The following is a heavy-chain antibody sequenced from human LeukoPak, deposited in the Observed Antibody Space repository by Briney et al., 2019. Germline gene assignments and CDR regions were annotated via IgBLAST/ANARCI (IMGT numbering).Heavy chain of an antibody. CDR1: GFTFSSYE. Sequence: PGGSLRLSCAASGFTFSSYEMNWVRQAPGKGLEWVSYISSSGSTIYYADSVKGRFTISRDNAKNSLYLQMNSLRAEDTAVYYCARGGYFGDYVGYWGQGTLVTVSS. CDR3: ARGGYFGDYVGY. J-gene: IGHJ4*02. CDR2: ISSSGSTI. V-gene: IGHV3-48*03. D-gene: IGHD4-17*01.